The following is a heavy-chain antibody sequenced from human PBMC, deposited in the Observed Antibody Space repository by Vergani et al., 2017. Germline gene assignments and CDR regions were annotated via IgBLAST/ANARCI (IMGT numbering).Heavy chain of an antibody. V-gene: IGHV3-30*02. J-gene: IGHJ4*02. D-gene: IGHD3-16*01. Sequence: QVQLVESGGGVVQRGGSLRLSCATSGFTLSHYDMQWFRQGPGKGLEFVAFIQFDGSNQYYADSVKGRFTLSRDFSKNTLYLQMNSLRTDDTATYYCAKHFRGWGIDYWGQGTQVIVSS. CDR1: GFTLSHYD. CDR3: AKHFRGWGIDY. CDR2: IQFDGSNQ.